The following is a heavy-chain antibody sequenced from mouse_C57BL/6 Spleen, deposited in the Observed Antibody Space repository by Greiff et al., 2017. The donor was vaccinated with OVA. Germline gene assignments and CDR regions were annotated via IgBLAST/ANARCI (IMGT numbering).Heavy chain of an antibody. CDR1: GYTFTDYE. CDR2: IDPETGGT. J-gene: IGHJ2*01. D-gene: IGHD1-1*02. CDR3: TPIYGDY. V-gene: IGHV1-15*01. Sequence: VKLVESGAELVRPGASVTLSCKASGYTFTDYEMHWVKQTPVHGLEWIGAIDPETGGTAYNQKFKGKAILTADKSSSTAYMELRSLTSEDSAFYYCTPIYGDYWGQGTTLTVSS.